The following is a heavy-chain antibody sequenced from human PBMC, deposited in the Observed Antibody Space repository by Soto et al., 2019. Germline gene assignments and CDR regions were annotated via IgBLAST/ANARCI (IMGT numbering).Heavy chain of an antibody. CDR2: IIPIFGTA. CDR1: GGTFSSYA. J-gene: IGHJ4*02. Sequence: ASVKVSCKASGGTFSSYAISWVRQAPGQGLEWMGGIIPIFGTANYAQKFQGRVTITADESTSTAYMELSSLRSEDTAVYYCARVDYYYDSSGYYPRPYFDYWGQGTLVTVSS. V-gene: IGHV1-69*13. CDR3: ARVDYYYDSSGYYPRPYFDY. D-gene: IGHD3-22*01.